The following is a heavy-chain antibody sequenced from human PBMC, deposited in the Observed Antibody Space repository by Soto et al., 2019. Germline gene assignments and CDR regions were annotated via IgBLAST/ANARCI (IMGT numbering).Heavy chain of an antibody. CDR3: ARAPPDQPAEAPFDY. CDR2: INAGNGNT. J-gene: IGHJ4*02. V-gene: IGHV1-3*01. CDR1: GYTFTSYA. Sequence: ASVKVSCKASGYTFTSYAMHWVRQAPGQRLEWMGWINAGNGNTKYSQKFQGRVTITRDTSASTAYMELSSLRSEDTAVYYCARAPPDQPAEAPFDYWGQGTLVTVSS.